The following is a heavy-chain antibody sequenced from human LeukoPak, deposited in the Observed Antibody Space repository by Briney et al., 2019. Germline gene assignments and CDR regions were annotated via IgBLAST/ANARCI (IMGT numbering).Heavy chain of an antibody. Sequence: GESLRISCEVSGYSFTNHWIAWVRQMPGKGLECMGIFNPDSETTYSPSFRGQVSISGDRSTNTAYLQWSSLKASDTAMYYCAREGFDYWGQGTLVTVSS. CDR2: FNPDSET. CDR3: AREGFDY. V-gene: IGHV5-51*01. J-gene: IGHJ4*02. CDR1: GYSFTNHW.